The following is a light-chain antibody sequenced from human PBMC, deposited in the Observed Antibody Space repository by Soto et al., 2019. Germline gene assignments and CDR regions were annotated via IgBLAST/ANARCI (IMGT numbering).Light chain of an antibody. CDR2: KAS. Sequence: DIQMTQSPSTLSASVGDRVTITCRASQSISSWLAWYQQKPGKAPKLLIYKASSLEGGVPSRFSGGGSGTEFTLTISSLQPDDFASYYCQQYNSLSTFGQGTKLEIK. V-gene: IGKV1-5*03. CDR3: QQYNSLST. J-gene: IGKJ2*01. CDR1: QSISSW.